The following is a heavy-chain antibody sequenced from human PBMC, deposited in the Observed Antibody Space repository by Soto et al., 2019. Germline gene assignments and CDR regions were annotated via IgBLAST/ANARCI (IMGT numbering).Heavy chain of an antibody. CDR1: GGTFSSFG. CDR2: IIPVFGRP. J-gene: IGHJ1*01. V-gene: IGHV1-69*13. D-gene: IGHD5-12*01. Sequence: SVKVSCKVSGGTFSSFGIIWVRQAPGQGLEWMGGIIPVFGRPNYAQRFRGRLTITADESTNTCYMELIDLESEDTAVYYCAREGSGYNFWGQGTQVTVSS. CDR3: AREGSGYNF.